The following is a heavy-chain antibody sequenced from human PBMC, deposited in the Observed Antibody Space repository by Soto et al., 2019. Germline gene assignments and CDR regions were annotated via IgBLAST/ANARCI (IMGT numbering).Heavy chain of an antibody. CDR1: GYTFTGYY. Sequence: ASVKVSCKASGYTFTGYYIHWVRQAPGQGLEWMGWINPNNGDTNFAQKFQGRVTLTRDTSTSTAYMELSSLRFDDTAVYYCARHSGYDYVFDYWGQGTLVTVSS. V-gene: IGHV1-2*02. D-gene: IGHD5-12*01. CDR3: ARHSGYDYVFDY. J-gene: IGHJ4*02. CDR2: INPNNGDT.